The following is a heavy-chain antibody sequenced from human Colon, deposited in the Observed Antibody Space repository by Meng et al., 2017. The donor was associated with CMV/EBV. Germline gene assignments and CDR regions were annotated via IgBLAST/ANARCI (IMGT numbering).Heavy chain of an antibody. J-gene: IGHJ4*02. D-gene: IGHD2/OR15-2a*01. Sequence: GPLRLSCSVSGGSVSSDTYYWTWIRQPPGKGLEWIGNIYYTGSTNYNPSLTSRITISRDTSKKQFSLKLSSVTAADTAVYYCARVYSTNRPYYCDYWGQGTLVTVSS. V-gene: IGHV4-61*01. CDR3: ARVYSTNRPYYCDY. CDR1: GGSVSSDTYY. CDR2: IYYTGST.